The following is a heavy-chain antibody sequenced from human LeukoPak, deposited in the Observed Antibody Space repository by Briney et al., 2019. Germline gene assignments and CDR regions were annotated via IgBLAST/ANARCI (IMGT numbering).Heavy chain of an antibody. V-gene: IGHV3-48*04. CDR3: ARDPDSSGYYYFDY. D-gene: IGHD3-22*01. Sequence: GGSLRLSCAASGFTFSSYAMSWVRQAPGKGLEWVSYISSSGSTIYYADSVKGRFTISRDNAKNSLYLQMNSLRAEDTAVYYCARDPDSSGYYYFDYWGQGTLVTVSS. J-gene: IGHJ4*02. CDR2: ISSSGSTI. CDR1: GFTFSSYA.